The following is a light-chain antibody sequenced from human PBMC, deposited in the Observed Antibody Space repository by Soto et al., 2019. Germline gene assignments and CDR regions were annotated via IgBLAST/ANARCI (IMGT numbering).Light chain of an antibody. CDR2: FGS. CDR1: ASLLHSNGYNC. V-gene: IGKV2-28*01. Sequence: DIVMTQSPLSLPVTPGEPASISCRSSASLLHSNGYNCLDWYVQKPGQSPQLLIYFGSYRASGVPDRFSGSGSGKDFTLKISRVEAEDVGVYYCMQALQTPLTFGGGTKVEIK. J-gene: IGKJ4*01. CDR3: MQALQTPLT.